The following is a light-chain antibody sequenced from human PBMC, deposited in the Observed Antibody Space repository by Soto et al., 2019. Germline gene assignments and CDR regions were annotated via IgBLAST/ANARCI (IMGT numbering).Light chain of an antibody. CDR1: QSVSSSY. Sequence: EIVLTQSPGTLSLSPGERATLSCRASQSVSSSYLAWYQQKPGQAPRLLIYGASSRAPGIPDRCSGGGSGTDITRTISSQEPEDYAVYYCKHYGRTFGQGTKVEIK. V-gene: IGKV3-20*01. CDR3: KHYGRT. J-gene: IGKJ1*01. CDR2: GAS.